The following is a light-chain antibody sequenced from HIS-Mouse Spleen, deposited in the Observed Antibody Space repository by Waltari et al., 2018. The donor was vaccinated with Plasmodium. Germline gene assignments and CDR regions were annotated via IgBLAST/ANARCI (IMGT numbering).Light chain of an antibody. CDR2: EGS. V-gene: IGLV2-23*01. CDR1: SSDVGSYNL. CDR3: CSYAGSRV. Sequence: QSALTQPASVSGSPGQSITISCTGTSSDVGSYNLVSWYPQHPCNSPKPMIYEGSKRPSGVSKRFSGSKSGKTASLTISGLQAEDEADYYCCSYAGSRVFGGGTKLTVL. J-gene: IGLJ2*01.